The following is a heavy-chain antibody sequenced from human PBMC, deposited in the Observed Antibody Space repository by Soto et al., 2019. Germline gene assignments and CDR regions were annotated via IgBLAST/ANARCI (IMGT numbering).Heavy chain of an antibody. CDR3: ARVGRLGELSPFDY. D-gene: IGHD3-16*02. V-gene: IGHV3-21*01. J-gene: IGHJ4*02. CDR2: ISSSRSYI. CDR1: GFTFSTYS. Sequence: GGSLRLSCAASGFTFSTYSMSWVRQAPGKGLEWISSISSSRSYIYYADSMKGRFSISRDNAKNSLYLQMNSLRVEETAVYYCARVGRLGELSPFDYWGQGTLVTVSS.